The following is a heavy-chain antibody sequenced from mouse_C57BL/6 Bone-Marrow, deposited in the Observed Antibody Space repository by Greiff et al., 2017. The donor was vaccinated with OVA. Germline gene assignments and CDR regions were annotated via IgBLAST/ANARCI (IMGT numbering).Heavy chain of an antibody. CDR2: INPSSGYT. V-gene: IGHV1-4*01. CDR3: ASRISYWVFDY. J-gene: IGHJ2*01. Sequence: QVQLKESGAKLARPGASVKMSCKASGYTFTSYTMHWVKQRPGQGLEWIGYINPSSGYTKYNQKFKDKATLTADKSSSTAYMQLSSLTSEDSAVYYCASRISYWVFDYWGQGTTLTVSS. CDR1: GYTFTSYT. D-gene: IGHD2-10*01.